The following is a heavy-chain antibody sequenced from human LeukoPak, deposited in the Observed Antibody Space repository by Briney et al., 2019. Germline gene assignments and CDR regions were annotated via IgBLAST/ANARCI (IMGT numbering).Heavy chain of an antibody. Sequence: SETLSLTCTVSGGSISSYYWSWIRQPAGKGLEWIGRIYTSGSTNYNPSLKSRVTMSVDTSKNQFSLKLSSVTAADTAVYYCARADSSSWYSYAFDIWGQGTMVTVSS. CDR2: IYTSGST. V-gene: IGHV4-4*07. J-gene: IGHJ3*02. CDR1: GGSISSYY. D-gene: IGHD6-13*01. CDR3: ARADSSSWYSYAFDI.